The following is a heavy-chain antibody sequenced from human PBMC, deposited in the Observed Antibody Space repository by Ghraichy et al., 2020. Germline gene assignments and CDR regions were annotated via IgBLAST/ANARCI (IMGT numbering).Heavy chain of an antibody. CDR3: ARDNYSGSGHYYYYYGVDV. CDR2: ISYDGTKK. V-gene: IGHV3-30*04. Sequence: LSLTCAASGFTFSGYSMHWVRQTPGQGLEWLALISYDGTKKQYTASVKGRFTISRDNSKNTLDLQMNSLRDDDTAVYYCARDNYSGSGHYYYYYGVDVWGRGTKVIVSS. D-gene: IGHD3-10*01. J-gene: IGHJ6*02. CDR1: GFTFSGYS.